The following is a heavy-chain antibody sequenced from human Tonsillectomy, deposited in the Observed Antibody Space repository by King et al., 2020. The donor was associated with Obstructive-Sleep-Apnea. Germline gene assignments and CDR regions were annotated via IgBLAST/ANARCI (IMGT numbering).Heavy chain of an antibody. D-gene: IGHD4-17*01. V-gene: IGHV3-15*01. CDR2: IKNRDDGGKT. CDR1: GFTFKNAG. J-gene: IGHJ4*02. CDR3: PTDHGEYPDY. Sequence: VQLVESGGGLVKPVGSLRLSCATSGFTFKNAGMSRVRQAPGKGLEWGGRIKNRDDGGKTDFAAPVKGRFTISRDDSSNTLYLQLNSLKTEDTAVYYCPTDHGEYPDYWGQGTLVTVSS.